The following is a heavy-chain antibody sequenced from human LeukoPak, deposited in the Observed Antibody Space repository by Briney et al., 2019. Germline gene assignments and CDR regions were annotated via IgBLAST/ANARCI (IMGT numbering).Heavy chain of an antibody. Sequence: SETLSLTCTVSGASITSFHWTWIRQPAGKGLEWIGLIYSSGSTIYNPPLQSRVAMSVDMTKNQLSLKLSSVTAADTAMYYCARKDGDYWGQGTLVTVSS. J-gene: IGHJ4*02. CDR3: ARKDGDY. CDR2: IYSSGST. D-gene: IGHD6-6*01. V-gene: IGHV4-4*07. CDR1: GASITSFH.